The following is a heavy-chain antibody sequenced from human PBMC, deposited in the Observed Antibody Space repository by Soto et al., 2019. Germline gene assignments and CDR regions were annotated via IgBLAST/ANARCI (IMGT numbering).Heavy chain of an antibody. J-gene: IGHJ6*02. CDR3: TTDRRRATPMGYYYYGMDV. D-gene: IGHD1-1*01. CDR1: GFTFSNAW. CDR2: IKSKTDGGTT. V-gene: IGHV3-15*07. Sequence: EVQLVESGGGLVKPGGSLRLSCAASGFTFSNAWMNWVRQAPGKGLEWVGRIKSKTDGGTTDYAAPVKGRFTISRDDSKNTLCLQMNSLKTADTAVYYCTTDRRRATPMGYYYYGMDVWGQGTTVTVSS.